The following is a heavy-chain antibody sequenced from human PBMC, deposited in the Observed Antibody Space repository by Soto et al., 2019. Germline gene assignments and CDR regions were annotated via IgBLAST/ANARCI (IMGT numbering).Heavy chain of an antibody. J-gene: IGHJ4*02. CDR3: AKVDTAMVIANYYFDY. D-gene: IGHD5-18*01. Sequence: GGSLRLSCAASGFTFSSYAMSWVRQAPGKGLEWVSAISGSGGSTYYADSVKGRFTISRDNSKNTLYLQMNSLIAEDTAVYYCAKVDTAMVIANYYFDYWGQGTLVTVSS. CDR1: GFTFSSYA. CDR2: ISGSGGST. V-gene: IGHV3-23*01.